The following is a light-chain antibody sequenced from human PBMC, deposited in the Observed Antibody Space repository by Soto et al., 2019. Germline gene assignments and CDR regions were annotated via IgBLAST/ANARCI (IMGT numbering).Light chain of an antibody. CDR2: GAS. CDR1: QSVSSSY. J-gene: IGKJ4*01. V-gene: IGKV3-20*01. CDR3: QQYVSSPLT. Sequence: EIVLTQSPGTLSLSPGERATLSCRASQSVSSSYLAWYQQKPGQAPRLLIYGASSRATDIPDRFSGSGSGTDFTLTINRLEPEDFAVYYCQQYVSSPLTFGGGTKVEIK.